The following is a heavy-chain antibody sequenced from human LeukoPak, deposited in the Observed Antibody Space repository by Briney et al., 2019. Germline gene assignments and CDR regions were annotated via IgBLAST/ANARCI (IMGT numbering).Heavy chain of an antibody. CDR2: ISYSGST. J-gene: IGHJ5*02. CDR1: GGSISSSTYN. V-gene: IGHV4-39*07. CDR3: AREVVLLWFGESITNWFDP. D-gene: IGHD3-10*01. Sequence: SETLSLTCTVSGGSISSSTYNWDWIRQPPGKGLEWIGRISYSGSTYYNPSLKSRVTISVDTSKNQFSLKLSSVTAADTAVYYCAREVVLLWFGESITNWFDPWGQGTLVTVSS.